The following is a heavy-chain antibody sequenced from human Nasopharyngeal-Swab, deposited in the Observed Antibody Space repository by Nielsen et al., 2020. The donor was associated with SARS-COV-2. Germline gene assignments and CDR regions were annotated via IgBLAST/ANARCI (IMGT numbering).Heavy chain of an antibody. Sequence: GRSWSLSGAAAGFTFISFCMHWVRRLPGKGLEWVAVLWYDGSNKYYADSVKGRFTITRDNSKNTLYLQMNSLRAEDTAVYYCARGYGDYGMDVWGQGTTVTVSS. D-gene: IGHD4-17*01. CDR2: LWYDGSNK. CDR1: GFTFISFC. CDR3: ARGYGDYGMDV. V-gene: IGHV3-33*01. J-gene: IGHJ6*02.